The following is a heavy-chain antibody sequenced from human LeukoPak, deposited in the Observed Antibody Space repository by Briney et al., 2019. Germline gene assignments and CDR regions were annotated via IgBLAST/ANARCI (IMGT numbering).Heavy chain of an antibody. CDR2: IIPIFSIA. D-gene: IGHD4-17*01. CDR1: GGTFSSYA. V-gene: IGHV1-69*04. Sequence: SVKVSCKASGGTFSSYAISWVRQAPGQGLEWMGRIIPIFSIANYAQKFQGRVTITADKSTSTAYMELSSLRSEDTAVYYCARDKGDYKYYYCGMDVWGQGTTVTVSS. CDR3: ARDKGDYKYYYCGMDV. J-gene: IGHJ6*02.